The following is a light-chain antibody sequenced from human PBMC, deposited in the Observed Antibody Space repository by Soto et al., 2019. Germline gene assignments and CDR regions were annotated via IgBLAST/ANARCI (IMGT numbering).Light chain of an antibody. CDR3: QQYASSPT. CDR1: QSVSSY. Sequence: EIVMTQSPATLSVSPVERATLSCRASQSVSSYLAWYQQKPGQAPRLLIYDASNRATGIPARFSGSGSGTDFTLTISRLDPEHFAVLYCQQYASSPTFGHGTRLEI. V-gene: IGKV3-20*01. CDR2: DAS. J-gene: IGKJ5*01.